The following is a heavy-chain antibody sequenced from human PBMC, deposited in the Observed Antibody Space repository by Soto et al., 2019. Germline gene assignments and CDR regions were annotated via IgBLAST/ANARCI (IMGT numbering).Heavy chain of an antibody. D-gene: IGHD5-18*01. J-gene: IGHJ5*02. CDR1: GYSFTSAG. Sequence: QVRLVQSGPEVKKPGASVRVSCKASGYSFTSAGISWVLQAPGQGLEWMGWISAYNGYKSFAQKFQGRVTLTTDTSTDTAYRTLDNLKSNATTVYFCSKDGYTYAYGTDPWGQGTLVIVSS. V-gene: IGHV1-18*01. CDR2: ISAYNGYK. CDR3: SKDGYTYAYGTDP.